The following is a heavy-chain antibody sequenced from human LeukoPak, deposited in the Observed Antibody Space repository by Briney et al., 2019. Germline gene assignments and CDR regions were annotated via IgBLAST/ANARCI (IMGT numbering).Heavy chain of an antibody. CDR2: ISAYNGNT. CDR1: GYTFISYG. Sequence: GASVKVSCKASGYTFISYGISWVRQAPGQGLEWMGWISAYNGNTNYAQKLQGRVTMTTDTSTSTAYMELRSLRSDDTAVYYCARDQSPGIAVAGPNWFDPWGQGTLVTVSS. CDR3: ARDQSPGIAVAGPNWFDP. V-gene: IGHV1-18*01. D-gene: IGHD6-19*01. J-gene: IGHJ5*02.